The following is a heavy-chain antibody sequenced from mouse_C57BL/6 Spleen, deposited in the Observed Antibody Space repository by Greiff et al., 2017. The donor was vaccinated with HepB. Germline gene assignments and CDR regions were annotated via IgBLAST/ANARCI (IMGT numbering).Heavy chain of an antibody. J-gene: IGHJ4*01. V-gene: IGHV5-16*01. CDR3: ARGGGHYDGCPYAMDY. CDR2: INYDGSST. CDR1: GFTFSDYY. Sequence: DVKLVESEGGLVQPGSSMKLSCTASGFTFSDYYMAWVRQVPEKGLEWVANINYDGSSTYYLDSLKSRFIISRDNAKNILYLQMSSLKSEDTATYYCARGGGHYDGCPYAMDYWGQGTSVTVSS. D-gene: IGHD1-2*01.